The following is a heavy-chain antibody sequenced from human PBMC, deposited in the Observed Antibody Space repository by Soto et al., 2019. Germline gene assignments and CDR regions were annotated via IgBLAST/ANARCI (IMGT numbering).Heavy chain of an antibody. Sequence: QVQLVQSGAEVKKPGSSVKVSCQASGGTFGRYAVSWVRQAPGHGLEWMGGIIPIFGSANYAQKFLGRVSFTADKSTSTAYMELSSLKSEDTVVYYCVRAVAGRGWVDPWGQGTLVTVSS. J-gene: IGHJ5*02. V-gene: IGHV1-69*06. CDR2: IIPIFGSA. D-gene: IGHD2-15*01. CDR1: GGTFGRYA. CDR3: VRAVAGRGWVDP.